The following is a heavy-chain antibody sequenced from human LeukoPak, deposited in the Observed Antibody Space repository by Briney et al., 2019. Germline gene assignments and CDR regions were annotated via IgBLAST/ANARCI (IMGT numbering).Heavy chain of an antibody. V-gene: IGHV4-59*12. CDR2: IYYSGST. CDR3: ARGRPYYDILTGYYQGYYFDY. Sequence: SETLSLTCTVSGGSISSYYWSWIRQPPGKGLEWIGYIYYSGSTNYNPSLKSRVTISVDTSKNQFSLKLSSVTAADTAVYYCARGRPYYDILTGYYQGYYFDYWGQGTLVTVSS. D-gene: IGHD3-9*01. CDR1: GGSISSYY. J-gene: IGHJ4*02.